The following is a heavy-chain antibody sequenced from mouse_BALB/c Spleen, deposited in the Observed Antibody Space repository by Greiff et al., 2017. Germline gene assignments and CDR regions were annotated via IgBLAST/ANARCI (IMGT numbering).Heavy chain of an antibody. CDR1: GFTFSSYT. CDR2: ISSGGSYT. CDR3: TRDSITTVVRAMDY. D-gene: IGHD1-1*01. V-gene: IGHV5-6-4*01. J-gene: IGHJ4*01. Sequence: DVQLVESGGGLVKPGGSLKLSCAASGFTFSSYTMSWVRQTPEKRLEWVATISSGGSYTYYPDSVKGRFTISRDNAKNTLYLQMSSLKSEDTAMYYCTRDSITTVVRAMDYWGQGTSVTVSS.